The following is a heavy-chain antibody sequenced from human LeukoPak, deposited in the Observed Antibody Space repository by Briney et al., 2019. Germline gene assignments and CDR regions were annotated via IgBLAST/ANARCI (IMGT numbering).Heavy chain of an antibody. J-gene: IGHJ4*02. D-gene: IGHD3-10*01. V-gene: IGHV3-23*01. CDR1: GFTFNGFTFNDYA. CDR2: ISGSGRST. Sequence: GGSLRLSCAASGFTFNGFTFNDYAMHWVRQAPGKGLEWVSAISGSGRSTYYADSVKGRFTISRDNSKKTLYVQMNSLRAEDTAVYYCAKDRSPFGETPGDYFDYWGQGTLVTVSS. CDR3: AKDRSPFGETPGDYFDY.